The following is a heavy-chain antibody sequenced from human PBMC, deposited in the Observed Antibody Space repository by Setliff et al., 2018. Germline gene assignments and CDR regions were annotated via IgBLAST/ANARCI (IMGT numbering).Heavy chain of an antibody. D-gene: IGHD3-3*01. J-gene: IGHJ6*03. V-gene: IGHV4-59*01. CDR2: VFFTGDT. CDR1: GDSINDYY. Sequence: SETLSLTCTVSGDSINDYYWSWIRQPPGKGLEWIGYVFFTGDTDYNPSLKSRVTMSVDVSKSQFSLRLSSVTAADTAVYYCARMSGFQYIDVWDKGTTVTVSS. CDR3: ARMSGFQYIDV.